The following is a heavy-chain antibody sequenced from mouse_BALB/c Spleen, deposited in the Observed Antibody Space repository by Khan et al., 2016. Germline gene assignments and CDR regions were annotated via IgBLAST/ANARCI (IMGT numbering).Heavy chain of an antibody. Sequence: QVQLQQSGAELARPGASVKLSCKASGYTFTNYWMQWVKQRPGQGLEWIGTIYPGDGDTRYTQKFKGKATLPVDKSSSTAYMQLSSLASEDSAVYYCASSVGFRNEAWFAYWGQGTLVTVSA. V-gene: IGHV1-87*01. CDR2: IYPGDGDT. CDR1: GYTFTNYW. D-gene: IGHD1-1*01. CDR3: ASSVGFRNEAWFAY. J-gene: IGHJ3*01.